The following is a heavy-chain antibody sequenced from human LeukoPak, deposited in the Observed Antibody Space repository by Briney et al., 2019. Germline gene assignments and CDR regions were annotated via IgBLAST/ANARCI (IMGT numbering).Heavy chain of an antibody. J-gene: IGHJ3*02. D-gene: IGHD3-22*01. Sequence: SETLSLTCTVSGGSISSSSYYWGWIRQPPGKGLEWIGSIYYRGSTYYNPSLRSRVTISVDTSKNQFSLKLSSVTAADTAVYYCARPSTYYYDSSGHGAFDIWGQGTMVTVSS. CDR3: ARPSTYYYDSSGHGAFDI. CDR2: IYYRGST. CDR1: GGSISSSSYY. V-gene: IGHV4-39*07.